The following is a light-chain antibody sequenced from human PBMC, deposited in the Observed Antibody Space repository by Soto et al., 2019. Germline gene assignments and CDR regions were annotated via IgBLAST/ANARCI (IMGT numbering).Light chain of an antibody. J-gene: IGKJ1*01. CDR1: QSVSSSY. V-gene: IGKV3-20*01. CDR2: DAS. Sequence: EIVLTQSRGTLSLSPGERATLSCRASQSVSSSYLAWYQQKPGQAPRLIIYDASSRATGIPDRFSGSGSGTDFTLTISRLEPEDFAVYYCQQHGTSPRTFGQGTKVEI. CDR3: QQHGTSPRT.